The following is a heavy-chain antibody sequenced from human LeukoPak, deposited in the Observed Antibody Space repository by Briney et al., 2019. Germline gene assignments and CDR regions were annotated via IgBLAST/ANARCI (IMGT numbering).Heavy chain of an antibody. CDR2: IYSGGST. J-gene: IGHJ4*02. D-gene: IGHD6-19*01. CDR3: ASTGYSSGWYEGPDY. CDR1: GFTFSSYA. Sequence: GGSLRLSCAASGFTFSSYAMSWVRQAPGKGLEWVSVIYSGGSTYYADSVKGRFTISRDNSKNTPYLQMNSLRAEDTAVYYCASTGYSSGWYEGPDYWGQGTLVTVSS. V-gene: IGHV3-53*01.